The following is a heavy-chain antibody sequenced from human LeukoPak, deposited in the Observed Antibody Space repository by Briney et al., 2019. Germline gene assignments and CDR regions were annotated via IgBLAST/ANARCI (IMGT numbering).Heavy chain of an antibody. J-gene: IGHJ6*02. CDR1: GFTFSSYA. CDR3: AKDEWIVGYHYYYGMDV. Sequence: GGSLRLSCAASGFTFSSYAMSWVRQAPGKGLEWVSAISGSGGSTYYADSVKGRFTISRDNSKNTLYLQMNSLRAEDTAVYYCAKDEWIVGYHYYYGMDVWGQGTTVTVSS. V-gene: IGHV3-23*01. CDR2: ISGSGGST. D-gene: IGHD1-26*01.